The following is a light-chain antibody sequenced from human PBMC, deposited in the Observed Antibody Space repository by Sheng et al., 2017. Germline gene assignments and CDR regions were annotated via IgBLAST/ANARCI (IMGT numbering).Light chain of an antibody. J-gene: IGKJ1*01. CDR3: QQYSNWPRT. Sequence: EIVMTQSPATLSVFPGERATLSCRASQSVSSNLAWYHQKPGQAPRLLIYGASTRATDIPARFSGSGSGTEFTLTISSLQSEDFAVYYCQQYSNWPRTFGQGTKVEIK. CDR2: GAS. V-gene: IGKV3-15*01. CDR1: QSVSSN.